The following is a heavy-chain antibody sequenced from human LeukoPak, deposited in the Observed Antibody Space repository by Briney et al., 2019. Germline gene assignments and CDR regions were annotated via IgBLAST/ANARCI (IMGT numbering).Heavy chain of an antibody. D-gene: IGHD3-10*01. Sequence: SVKVSCKAPGGTFSSYAISWVRQAPGQGLEWMGGIIPIFGTANYAQKFQGRVTITADESTSTAYMELSSLRSEDTAVYYCARGYHRYYSGSGRWYNWFDPWGQGTLVTVSS. CDR2: IIPIFGTA. CDR3: ARGYHRYYSGSGRWYNWFDP. CDR1: GGTFSSYA. J-gene: IGHJ5*02. V-gene: IGHV1-69*13.